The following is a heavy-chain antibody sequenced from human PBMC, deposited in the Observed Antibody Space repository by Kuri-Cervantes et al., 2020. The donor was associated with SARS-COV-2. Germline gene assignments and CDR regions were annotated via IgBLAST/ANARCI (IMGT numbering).Heavy chain of an antibody. D-gene: IGHD6-19*01. V-gene: IGHV1-2*02. CDR3: AREGYSSTQAYYGMDV. CDR2: INPNSGGT. Sequence: ASVKVSCKASGYTFTGYYMHWVRQAPGQGLEWMGWINPNSGGTNYAQKFQGRVTMTRDTSASTAYMELSSLRSEDTAVYYCAREGYSSTQAYYGMDVWGQGTTVTVSS. J-gene: IGHJ6*02. CDR1: GYTFTGYY.